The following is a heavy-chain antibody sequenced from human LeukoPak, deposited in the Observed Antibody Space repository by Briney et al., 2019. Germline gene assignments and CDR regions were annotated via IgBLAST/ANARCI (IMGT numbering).Heavy chain of an antibody. CDR3: ARGGPGFDY. CDR1: GFTFSNYG. Sequence: GRSLRLSCAASGFTFSNYGMHWVRQAPGKGLEWVSSISSSSSYIYYADSVKGRFAISRDNAKNSLYLQMNSLRAEDTAVYYCARGGPGFDYWGQGTLVTVSS. V-gene: IGHV3-21*01. J-gene: IGHJ4*02. CDR2: ISSSSSYI.